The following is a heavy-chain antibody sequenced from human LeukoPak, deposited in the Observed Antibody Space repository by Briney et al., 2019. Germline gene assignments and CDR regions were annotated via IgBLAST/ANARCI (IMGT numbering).Heavy chain of an antibody. CDR1: GFTFGTFD. J-gene: IGHJ4*02. CDR2: CLDASCTE. CDR3: VRDSDGSFDY. D-gene: IGHD1-1*01. V-gene: IGHV3-23*01. Sequence: PGGSLRLSCAASGFTFGTFDMSWVRQAPGKGLEWVSTRACLDASCTEYYSDSVKGRFSISRDKAKSTLSLQVNSLRVEDTAMYYCVRDSDGSFDYWGQGTLVTASS.